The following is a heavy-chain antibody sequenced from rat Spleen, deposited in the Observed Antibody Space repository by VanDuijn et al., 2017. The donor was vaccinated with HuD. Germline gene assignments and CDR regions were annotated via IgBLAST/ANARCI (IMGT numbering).Heavy chain of an antibody. V-gene: IGHV5-29*01. Sequence: EVQLVESDGGLVQPGRSLKLSCAASGFTFSDYYMAWVRQAPTKGLEWVSTITYDGSSTYYRDSVKGRFTISRDNAKSTLYLQMDSRRSEYTATYYCARHTTDLYYFDYWGQGVMVTVSS. J-gene: IGHJ2*01. D-gene: IGHD1-6*01. CDR2: ITYDGSST. CDR3: ARHTTDLYYFDY. CDR1: GFTFSDYY.